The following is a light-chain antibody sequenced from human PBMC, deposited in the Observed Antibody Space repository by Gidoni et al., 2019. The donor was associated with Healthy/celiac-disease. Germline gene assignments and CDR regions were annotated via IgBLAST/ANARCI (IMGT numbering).Light chain of an antibody. CDR2: DDS. V-gene: IGLV3-21*02. CDR3: QVWDSSSVV. CDR1: NIGSKS. J-gene: IGLJ2*01. Sequence: SYVLTPPPSVSVAPRQTARITCGGNNIGSKSVHWDQQMPGQAPVLFVYDDSDLPSGIPERFSGSNSGNTATLTISRVEAGDEADYYCQVWDSSSVVFGGGTKLTVL.